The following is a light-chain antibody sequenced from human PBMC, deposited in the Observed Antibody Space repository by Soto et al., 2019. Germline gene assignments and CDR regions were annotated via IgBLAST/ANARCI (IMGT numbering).Light chain of an antibody. CDR2: AAS. J-gene: IGKJ5*01. CDR1: QGVNSW. Sequence: DIQMTQSPSSVSASVGDTVTITCRADQGVNSWLAWYQQKPGRAPKLLIYAASILQSGVPSRFSGSGSGTLFTLTITSLQPEDFATYYCHQLKSFPITFGQGTRLEI. CDR3: HQLKSFPIT. V-gene: IGKV1D-12*01.